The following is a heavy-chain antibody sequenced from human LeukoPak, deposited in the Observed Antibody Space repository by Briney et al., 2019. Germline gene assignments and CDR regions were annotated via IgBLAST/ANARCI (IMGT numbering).Heavy chain of an antibody. CDR1: GGSISSYY. Sequence: PSETLSLTCTVSGGSISSYYWSWIRQPPGKGLEWIGYIYTSGSTNYNPSLKSRVTISVDTSENQFSLKLSSVTAADTAVYYCAITPRITGTTSPYYYYVDVWGKGTTVTVSS. CDR2: IYTSGST. CDR3: AITPRITGTTSPYYYYVDV. D-gene: IGHD1-7*01. V-gene: IGHV4-4*09. J-gene: IGHJ6*03.